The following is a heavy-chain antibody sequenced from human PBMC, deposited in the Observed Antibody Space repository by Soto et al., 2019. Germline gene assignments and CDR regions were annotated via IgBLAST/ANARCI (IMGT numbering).Heavy chain of an antibody. CDR1: VFTNSGKKY. CDR2: LYDVDGS. CDR3: ATWHEREHAYDV. V-gene: IGHV3-53*01. Sequence: PGGSLRLSCVVFVFTNSGKKYWGWFRQAPGKGLEWVYPLYDVDGSFYADSVKGRFTPSSDSSKTTVYLHMNDLRPDDTAVYYCATWHEREHAYDVWGQGTTVTGSS. J-gene: IGHJ3*01. D-gene: IGHD1-1*01.